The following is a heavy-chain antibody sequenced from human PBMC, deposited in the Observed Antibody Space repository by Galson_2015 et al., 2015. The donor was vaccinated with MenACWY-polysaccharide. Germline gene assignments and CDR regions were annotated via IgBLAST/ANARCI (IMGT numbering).Heavy chain of an antibody. D-gene: IGHD2-2*03. CDR2: IKQDGSAI. CDR3: AGGSGYLIDD. Sequence: SLRLSCAASGFTFSTYWMNWVRQAPGKGLEWVAIIKQDGSAIHYMDSVRGRFTISRDNAKNSLYLQMNSLRAEDTAVYYCAGGSGYLIDDWGQGT. CDR1: GFTFSTYW. V-gene: IGHV3-7*03. J-gene: IGHJ4*02.